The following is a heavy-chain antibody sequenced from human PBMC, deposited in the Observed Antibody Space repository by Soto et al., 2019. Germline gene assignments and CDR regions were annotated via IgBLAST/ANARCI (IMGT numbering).Heavy chain of an antibody. D-gene: IGHD3-10*01. Sequence: LSETLSLTYAVSGGAISSSNWLSWVRQPPVKGLGLIGEIYRIGSANENPSLKSRVSVSLYNSKNRVSPKLSSVTAAYTALYYCARDQIWLGDFHYYGMDVWRQGTTVT. J-gene: IGHJ6*02. CDR3: ARDQIWLGDFHYYGMDV. CDR2: IYRIGSA. V-gene: IGHV4-4*02. CDR1: GGAISSSNW.